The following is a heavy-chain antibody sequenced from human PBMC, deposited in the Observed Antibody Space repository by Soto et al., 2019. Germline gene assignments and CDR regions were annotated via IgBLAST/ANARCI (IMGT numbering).Heavy chain of an antibody. CDR3: ARDFSGPMDY. Sequence: GASVKVSGRASGYAFTNYYMHWVRHAPGQGLEWMGIIYPSGGSTINAPKFSCRVTMTTDTSTSTVYMERSSLRSEDTDVYYCARDFSGPMDYWGRGTLVTVSS. D-gene: IGHD3-10*01. CDR1: GYAFTNYY. CDR2: IYPSGGST. J-gene: IGHJ4*02. V-gene: IGHV1-46*01.